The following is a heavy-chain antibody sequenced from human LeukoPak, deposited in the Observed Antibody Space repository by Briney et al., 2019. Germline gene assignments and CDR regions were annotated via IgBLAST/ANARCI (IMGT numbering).Heavy chain of an antibody. V-gene: IGHV4-39*01. CDR2: IYYSGST. J-gene: IGHJ4*02. Sequence: PSETLSLTCAVSGGSISSNSYYWGWIRQPPGKGLEWIGSIYYSGSTYYNPSLKSRVTISVDTSKNQFSLKLSSVTAADTAVYYCARHGSPWAYYDILTGYYDYWGQGTLVTVSS. CDR1: GGSISSNSYY. CDR3: ARHGSPWAYYDILTGYYDY. D-gene: IGHD3-9*01.